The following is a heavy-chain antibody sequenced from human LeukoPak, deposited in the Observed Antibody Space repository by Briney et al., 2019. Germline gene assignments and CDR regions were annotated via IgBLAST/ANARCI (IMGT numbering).Heavy chain of an antibody. D-gene: IGHD3-22*01. Sequence: GGSLRLSCAASGFTFSSYSMNWVRQAPGKGLEWVSPISSSSSYKYYADSVKGRFTISRDNAKNSLYLQMNSLRAEDTAVYYCAREPYYYDSSGYYYAMPSDYWGQGTLVTVSS. V-gene: IGHV3-21*01. J-gene: IGHJ4*02. CDR3: AREPYYYDSSGYYYAMPSDY. CDR2: ISSSSSYK. CDR1: GFTFSSYS.